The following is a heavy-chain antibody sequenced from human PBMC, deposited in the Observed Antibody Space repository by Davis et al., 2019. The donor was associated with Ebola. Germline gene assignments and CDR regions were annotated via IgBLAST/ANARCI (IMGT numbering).Heavy chain of an antibody. J-gene: IGHJ6*02. V-gene: IGHV3-23*01. CDR2: ISGRGGST. CDR1: GFTFSSYA. Sequence: PGGSLRLSCAASGFTFSSYAVSWVRQAPGKGLEWVSVISGRGGSTYYADSVKGRFTISRDNAKNSLYLQMNSLRAEDTAVYYCARDEFLGGMDVWGQGTTVTVSS. D-gene: IGHD3-3*01. CDR3: ARDEFLGGMDV.